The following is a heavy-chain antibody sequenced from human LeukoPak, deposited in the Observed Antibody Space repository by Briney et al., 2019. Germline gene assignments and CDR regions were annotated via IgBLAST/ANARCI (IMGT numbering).Heavy chain of an antibody. CDR2: ISAYNGNT. CDR3: AREFAPGRTVTGFLDY. J-gene: IGHJ4*02. D-gene: IGHD4-17*01. Sequence: ASVKVSCKASGYTFTGYYMHWVRQAPGQGLEWMGWISAYNGNTNYAQKLQGRVTMTTDTSTSTAYMELRSLRSDDTAVYYCAREFAPGRTVTGFLDYWGQGTLVTVSS. CDR1: GYTFTGYY. V-gene: IGHV1-18*04.